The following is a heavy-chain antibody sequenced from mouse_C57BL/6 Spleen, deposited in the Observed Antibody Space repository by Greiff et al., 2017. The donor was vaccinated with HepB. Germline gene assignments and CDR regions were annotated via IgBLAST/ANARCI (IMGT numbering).Heavy chain of an antibody. D-gene: IGHD1-1*01. V-gene: IGHV2-5*01. J-gene: IGHJ4*01. Sequence: VMLVESGPGLVQPSQSLSITCTVSGFSLTSYGVHWVRQSPGKGLEWLGVIWRGGSTDYNAAFMSRLSITKDNSKSQVFFKMNSLQADDTAIYYCAKGGYGSSYYAMDYWGQGTSVTVSS. CDR1: GFSLTSYG. CDR2: IWRGGST. CDR3: AKGGYGSSYYAMDY.